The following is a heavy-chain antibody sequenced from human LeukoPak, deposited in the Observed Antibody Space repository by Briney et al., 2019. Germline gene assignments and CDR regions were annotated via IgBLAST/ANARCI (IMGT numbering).Heavy chain of an antibody. J-gene: IGHJ5*02. CDR3: ARRVTTGLDWFDP. V-gene: IGHV4-59*01. D-gene: IGHD2-21*02. Sequence: SETLSLTCTVSGVSISSYYWSWIRQPPGKGLEWIGCISDTGSATYNPSLKSRVTISVDTSKNQFSLKMISVTAADTAVYYCARRVTTGLDWFDPWGQGTLVTVSS. CDR1: GVSISSYY. CDR2: ISDTGSA.